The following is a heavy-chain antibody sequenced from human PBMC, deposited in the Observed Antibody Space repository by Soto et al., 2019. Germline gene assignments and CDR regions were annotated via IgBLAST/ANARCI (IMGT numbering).Heavy chain of an antibody. Sequence: VVSLRISCAASGFTFSSYAMSWVRQAPGKGLEWVSAISGSGGSTYYADSVKGRFTISRDNSKNTLYLQMNSLRAEDTAVYYCAKAKDYDFWSGYKPPGYYYGMDVWGQGTTVTVSS. CDR1: GFTFSSYA. V-gene: IGHV3-23*01. CDR2: ISGSGGST. CDR3: AKAKDYDFWSGYKPPGYYYGMDV. J-gene: IGHJ6*02. D-gene: IGHD3-3*01.